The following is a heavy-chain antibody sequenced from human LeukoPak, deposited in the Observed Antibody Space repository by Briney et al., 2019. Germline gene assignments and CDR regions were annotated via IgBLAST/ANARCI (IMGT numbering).Heavy chain of an antibody. CDR3: AGIAAAGLSRFDY. Sequence: PSETLSLSCTVSGGSISSYYWSWIRQPPGKGLEWIGYIYYSGSTNYNPSLKSRVTISVDTSKNQFSLKLSSVTAADTAVYYCAGIAAAGLSRFDYWGQGTLVTVSS. J-gene: IGHJ4*02. CDR1: GGSISSYY. CDR2: IYYSGST. V-gene: IGHV4-59*01. D-gene: IGHD6-13*01.